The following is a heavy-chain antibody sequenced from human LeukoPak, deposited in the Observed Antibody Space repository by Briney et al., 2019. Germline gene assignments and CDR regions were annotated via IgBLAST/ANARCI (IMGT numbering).Heavy chain of an antibody. J-gene: IGHJ5*02. CDR2: IWYDGSNK. Sequence: GGSLRLSCAASGFTFSSYGMHWVRQAPGKGLEWVAVIWYDGSNKYYADSVKGRFTISRDNSENTLYLQMNSLRAEDTAVYYCARGEYSSSWPPGFDPWGQGTLVTVSS. CDR3: ARGEYSSSWPPGFDP. CDR1: GFTFSSYG. D-gene: IGHD6-13*01. V-gene: IGHV3-33*01.